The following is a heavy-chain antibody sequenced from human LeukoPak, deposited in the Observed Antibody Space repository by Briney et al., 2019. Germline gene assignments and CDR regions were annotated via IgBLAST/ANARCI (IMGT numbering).Heavy chain of an antibody. Sequence: ASVKVSCKASGYTFTGYYMHWVRQAPGQGLEWMVRINPNSGGTNYAQKFQGRVTLTGDTSISTAYRELKRLRYEDRGVFVCARAPSSGRFPASYGFDIWGQGTLVTVSS. D-gene: IGHD6-19*01. J-gene: IGHJ3*02. V-gene: IGHV1-2*05. CDR1: GYTFTGYY. CDR2: INPNSGGT. CDR3: ARAPSSGRFPASYGFDI.